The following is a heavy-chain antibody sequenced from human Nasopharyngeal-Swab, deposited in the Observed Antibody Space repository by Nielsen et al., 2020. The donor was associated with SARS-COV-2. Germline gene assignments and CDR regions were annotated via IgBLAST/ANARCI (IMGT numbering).Heavy chain of an antibody. V-gene: IGHV3-30*18. CDR3: AKVVAPYYYYYYGMDV. D-gene: IGHD5-12*01. CDR1: GFSLSSYW. Sequence: GESLKISCAASGFSLSSYWMHWVRRAPGKGLEWVAVISYDGSNKYYADSVKGRFTISRDNSKNTLYLQMNSLRAEDTAVYYCAKVVAPYYYYYYGMDVWGQGTTVTVSS. CDR2: ISYDGSNK. J-gene: IGHJ6*02.